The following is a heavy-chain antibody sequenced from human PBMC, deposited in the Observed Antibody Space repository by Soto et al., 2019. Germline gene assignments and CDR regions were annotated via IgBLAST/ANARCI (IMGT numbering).Heavy chain of an antibody. J-gene: IGHJ6*02. D-gene: IGHD3-10*01. CDR1: GVSISTTNYF. CDR3: ARVSGIYYYGMDV. Sequence: SETLSLTCSVSGVSISTTNYFWGWIRQPPGKGLEWIGEINHSGSTNYNPSLKSRVTISVDTSKNHFSLKLSSVTAADTAVYYCARVSGIYYYGMDVWGQGTTVTVSS. V-gene: IGHV4-39*02. CDR2: INHSGST.